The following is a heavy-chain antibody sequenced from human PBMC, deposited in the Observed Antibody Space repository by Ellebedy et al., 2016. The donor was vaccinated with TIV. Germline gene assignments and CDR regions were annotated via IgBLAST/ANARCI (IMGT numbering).Heavy chain of an antibody. V-gene: IGHV3-7*01. D-gene: IGHD1-26*01. CDR2: IESDGSGP. J-gene: IGHJ4*02. Sequence: GESLKISCTVSGFTFTRYWMGWVRQAPGKGPEWVAHIESDGSGPLYAHSVLGRFTISRDNTRNSLSLQMDSLRVEDTGVYYCATQWELYDWGQGTPVTVSS. CDR3: ATQWELYD. CDR1: GFTFTRYW.